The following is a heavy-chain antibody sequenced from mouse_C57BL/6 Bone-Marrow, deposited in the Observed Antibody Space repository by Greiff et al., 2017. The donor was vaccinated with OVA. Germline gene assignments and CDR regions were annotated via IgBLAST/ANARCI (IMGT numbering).Heavy chain of an antibody. CDR3: AIYSSGYSDY. Sequence: VQLQQSGPGLVKPSQSLSLTCSVTGYSITSGYYWNWIRQFPGNKLEWMGYISYDGSNNYNPTLKNRISITRETSKNRFFLKLNSVTTEDTATYYCAIYSSGYSDYWGQGTTLTVSS. CDR1: GYSITSGYY. CDR2: ISYDGSN. V-gene: IGHV3-6*01. D-gene: IGHD3-2*02. J-gene: IGHJ2*01.